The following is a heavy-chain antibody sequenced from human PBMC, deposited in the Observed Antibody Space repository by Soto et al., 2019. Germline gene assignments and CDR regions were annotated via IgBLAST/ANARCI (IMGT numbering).Heavy chain of an antibody. CDR3: ARWGKYYGMDV. CDR2: IWYDGSNK. CDR1: GFTFSSYG. Sequence: QVQLVESGGGVVQPGRSLRLSCAASGFTFSSYGMHWVRQAPGKGLEWVAVIWYDGSNKYYADSVKGRFTISRDNSKNTLYLQMNSLRAEDTAVYICARWGKYYGMDVWGQGTTVTVSS. J-gene: IGHJ6*02. V-gene: IGHV3-33*01. D-gene: IGHD3-16*01.